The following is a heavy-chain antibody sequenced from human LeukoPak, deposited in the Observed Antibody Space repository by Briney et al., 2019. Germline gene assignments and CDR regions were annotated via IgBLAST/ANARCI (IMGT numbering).Heavy chain of an antibody. V-gene: IGHV1-18*01. CDR3: ARAGRGYCSGGSCPNFDY. D-gene: IGHD2-15*01. Sequence: ASVKVSCKASGYTFTSHGISWVRQAPGQGLEWMGWISAYNGNTNYAQKLQGRVTMTTDTSTSTAYMELRSLRSDDTAVYYCARAGRGYCSGGSCPNFDYWGQGTLVTVSS. CDR2: ISAYNGNT. J-gene: IGHJ4*02. CDR1: GYTFTSHG.